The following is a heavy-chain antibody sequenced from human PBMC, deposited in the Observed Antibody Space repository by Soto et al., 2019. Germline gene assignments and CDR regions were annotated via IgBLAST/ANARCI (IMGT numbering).Heavy chain of an antibody. CDR2: INPNSGGT. D-gene: IGHD6-6*01. V-gene: IGHV1-2*02. Sequence: SVNVSGNASGYTFTGYYMHWVRQAPGQGLEWMGWINPNSGGTNYAQKFQGRVTMTRDTSISTAYMELSRLRSDDTAVYYCARGAARSLDLNYYCGMYVWCQGPTVTLSS. CDR3: ARGAARSLDLNYYCGMYV. CDR1: GYTFTGYY. J-gene: IGHJ6*02.